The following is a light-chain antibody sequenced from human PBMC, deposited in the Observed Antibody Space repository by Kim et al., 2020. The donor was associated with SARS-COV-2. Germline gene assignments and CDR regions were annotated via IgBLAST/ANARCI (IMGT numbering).Light chain of an antibody. CDR1: QDISNF. V-gene: IGKV1-33*01. CDR3: QHYDNLPLT. J-gene: IGKJ4*01. CDR2: DAS. Sequence: DIQMTQSPSSLSASVGDRVTITCQASQDISNFLSWYQQKPGIAPKLLMYDASNLQTGVPSRFSGSGSGTDFSLTISSLQPEDFAIYYCQHYDNLPLTFGGGTKVDIK.